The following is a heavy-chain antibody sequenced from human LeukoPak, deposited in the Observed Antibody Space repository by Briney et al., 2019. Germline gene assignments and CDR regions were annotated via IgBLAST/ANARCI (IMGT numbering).Heavy chain of an antibody. CDR2: ISSSSSYI. D-gene: IGHD3-22*01. Sequence: PGGSLRLSCAASGFTFSSYAMSWVRQAPGKGLEWVSSISSSSSYIYYADSVKGRFTISRDNAKNSLYLQMNSLRAEDTAVYYCARTVRSGYDYWGQGTLVTVSS. J-gene: IGHJ4*02. CDR1: GFTFSSYA. CDR3: ARTVRSGYDY. V-gene: IGHV3-21*01.